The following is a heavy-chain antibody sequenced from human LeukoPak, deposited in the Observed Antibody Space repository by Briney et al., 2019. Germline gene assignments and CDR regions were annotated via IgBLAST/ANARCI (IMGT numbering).Heavy chain of an antibody. CDR3: AREYDFWSGYHKAFDI. Sequence: SETLSLTCTVSGGSISSYYWSWIRQPAGKGLEWIGRIYTSGSTNYNPSLKSRVTMSVDTSKNQFSLKLSSVTAADTAVYYCAREYDFWSGYHKAFDIWGQGTMVTVSS. CDR1: GGSISSYY. D-gene: IGHD3-3*01. J-gene: IGHJ3*02. V-gene: IGHV4-4*07. CDR2: IYTSGST.